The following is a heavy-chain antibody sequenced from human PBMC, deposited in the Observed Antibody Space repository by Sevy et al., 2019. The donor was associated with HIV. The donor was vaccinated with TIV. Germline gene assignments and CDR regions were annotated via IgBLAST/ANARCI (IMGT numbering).Heavy chain of an antibody. CDR3: AKDQGAAKYYYDNSGYWDY. V-gene: IGHV3-30*18. D-gene: IGHD3-22*01. Sequence: GGSLRLSCAASGFTFSAHGMHWVRQAPGKGLEWVALISHDGSDKYYADSVTGRFTISRDNSKNTLYLQMNNLRAEDTAVYYCAKDQGAAKYYYDNSGYWDYWGQGTLVTVSS. J-gene: IGHJ4*02. CDR1: GFTFSAHG. CDR2: ISHDGSDK.